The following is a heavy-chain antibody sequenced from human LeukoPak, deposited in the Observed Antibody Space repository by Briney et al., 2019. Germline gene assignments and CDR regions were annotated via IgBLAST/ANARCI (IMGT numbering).Heavy chain of an antibody. D-gene: IGHD3-3*01. J-gene: IGHJ5*02. Sequence: PGGSLRLSCAASGFTFSSYAMSWVRQAPGKGLEWVSGISGSGGSTHYAGSVKGRFTISRDNSKNTLYLQMNSLRAEDTAVYFRAKSDGQRFFDWDDRWRQRTQVTVCS. CDR2: ISGSGGST. CDR3: AKSDGQRFFDWDDR. CDR1: GFTFSSYA. V-gene: IGHV3-23*01.